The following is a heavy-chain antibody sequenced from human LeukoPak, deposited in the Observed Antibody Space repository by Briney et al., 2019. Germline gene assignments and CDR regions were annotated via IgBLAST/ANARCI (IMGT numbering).Heavy chain of an antibody. CDR2: MYPNRGNT. CDR1: GYTFNSYD. Sequence: ASVTVSCKASGYTFNSYDINWVRQATGQGLEWMGWMYPNRGNTGYAQKFQGRVTITRNTSISTAYMELSSLRSEDTAVYYCARGNRFLEWLYYYYYYMDVWGKGTTVTVSS. CDR3: ARGNRFLEWLYYYYYYMDV. J-gene: IGHJ6*03. D-gene: IGHD3-3*01. V-gene: IGHV1-8*03.